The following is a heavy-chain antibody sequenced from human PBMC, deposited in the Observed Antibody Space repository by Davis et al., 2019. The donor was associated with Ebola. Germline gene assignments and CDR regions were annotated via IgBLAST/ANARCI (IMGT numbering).Heavy chain of an antibody. D-gene: IGHD1-14*01. CDR3: VRDGDHIYFDH. CDR2: ISSSSTI. CDR1: GFTFSSYS. Sequence: GGSLRLSCAASGFTFSSYSMNWVRQAPGKGLEWVSYISSSSTIYYADSVKGRFTISRDNAKNSLYLQMNSLRDEDTAVYYCVRDGDHIYFDHWGQGTRVTVSS. J-gene: IGHJ4*02. V-gene: IGHV3-48*02.